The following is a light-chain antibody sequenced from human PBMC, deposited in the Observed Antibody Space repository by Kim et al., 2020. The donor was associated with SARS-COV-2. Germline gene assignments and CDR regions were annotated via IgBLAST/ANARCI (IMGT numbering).Light chain of an antibody. CDR2: DDH. CDR3: GTWDDSLSAGV. Sequence: GQVVHLSSSGGCSNIVKNFVSWYQHLPGTAPTLLIYDDHKRPSGIPDRFSGSKSGTSATLGITGLQTGDEADYYCGTWDDSLSAGVFGGGTKLTVL. J-gene: IGLJ2*01. CDR1: CSNIVKNF. V-gene: IGLV1-51*01.